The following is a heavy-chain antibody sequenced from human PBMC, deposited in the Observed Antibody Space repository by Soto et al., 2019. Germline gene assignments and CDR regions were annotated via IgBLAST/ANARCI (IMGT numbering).Heavy chain of an antibody. CDR2: ISGSGGST. Sequence: GGSLRLSCAASGFTFSSYAMSWVRQAPGKGLEWVSAISGSGGSTYYADSVKGRFTISRDNAKNSLYLQMNSLRAEDTALYYCAKDMYYGSGSYFPFDYWGQGTLVTVSS. V-gene: IGHV3-23*01. J-gene: IGHJ4*02. D-gene: IGHD3-10*01. CDR1: GFTFSSYA. CDR3: AKDMYYGSGSYFPFDY.